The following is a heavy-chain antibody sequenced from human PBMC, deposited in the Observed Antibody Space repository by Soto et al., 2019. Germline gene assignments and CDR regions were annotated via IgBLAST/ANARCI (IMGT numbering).Heavy chain of an antibody. CDR1: GFTVSSNY. Sequence: EVQLVETGGGLIQPGGSLRLSCAASGFTVSSNYMSWVRQAPGKGLEWVSVIYSGGSTYYADSVKGRFTISRDNSKNTLYLQMNSLRAEDTAVYYCARGGRGSGRYYFDYWGQGTLVTVSS. D-gene: IGHD6-19*01. CDR3: ARGGRGSGRYYFDY. V-gene: IGHV3-53*02. J-gene: IGHJ4*02. CDR2: IYSGGST.